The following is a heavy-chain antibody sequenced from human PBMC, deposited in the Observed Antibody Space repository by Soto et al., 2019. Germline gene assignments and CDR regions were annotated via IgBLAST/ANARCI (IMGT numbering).Heavy chain of an antibody. J-gene: IGHJ4*02. V-gene: IGHV3-23*01. CDR1: GFTFSSYS. CDR2: FRAGGDDGTT. CDR3: AKKVNSGSGSQYFDY. D-gene: IGHD3-10*01. Sequence: GGSLRLSGVAPGFTFSSYSMSWVRQAPGKGLEWVSGFRAGGDDGTTYYADSVTGRFTISRHNSKNTLFLQMKSLRAEDTAIYYCAKKVNSGSGSQYFDYFGQGTLVTVSS.